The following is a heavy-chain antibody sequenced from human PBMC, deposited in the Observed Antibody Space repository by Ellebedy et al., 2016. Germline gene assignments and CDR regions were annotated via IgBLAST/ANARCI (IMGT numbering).Heavy chain of an antibody. CDR2: ISYDGSNK. J-gene: IGHJ3*02. CDR1: GFTFSSYG. D-gene: IGHD3-10*01. V-gene: IGHV3-30*18. Sequence: GESLKISCAASGFTFSSYGMHWVRQAPGKGLEWVAVISYDGSNKYYADSVKGRFTISRDNSKNTLYLQMNSLRAEDTAVYYCAKTPGMVRVRDAFDIWGQGTMVTVSS. CDR3: AKTPGMVRVRDAFDI.